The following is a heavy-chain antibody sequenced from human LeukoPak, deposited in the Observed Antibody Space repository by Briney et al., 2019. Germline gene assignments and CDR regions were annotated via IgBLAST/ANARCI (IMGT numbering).Heavy chain of an antibody. Sequence: SVKVSRKASGGTFSSYAISWVRQAPGQGLEWMGRIIPILGIANYAQKFQGRVTITADKSTSTAYMELSSLRSEDTAVYYRARDQLDYYGSGSYYRGEGWFDPWGQGTLVTVSS. J-gene: IGHJ5*02. V-gene: IGHV1-69*04. CDR1: GGTFSSYA. CDR2: IIPILGIA. D-gene: IGHD3-10*01. CDR3: ARDQLDYYGSGSYYRGEGWFDP.